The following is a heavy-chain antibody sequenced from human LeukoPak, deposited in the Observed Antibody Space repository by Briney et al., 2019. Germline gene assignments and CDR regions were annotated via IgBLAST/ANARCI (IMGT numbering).Heavy chain of an antibody. CDR2: ISYDGSNK. J-gene: IGHJ4*02. CDR1: GFTFSSYA. V-gene: IGHV3-30*04. D-gene: IGHD2-2*01. CDR3: AKRSGYCSTISCYHLFDY. Sequence: SGGSLRLSCAASGFTFSSYAMHWVRQAPGKGLEWVAVISYDGSNKYYADSVKGRFTISRDSSKNTLYLQMNSLRVEDTAVYYCAKRSGYCSTISCYHLFDYWGQGTLVTVSS.